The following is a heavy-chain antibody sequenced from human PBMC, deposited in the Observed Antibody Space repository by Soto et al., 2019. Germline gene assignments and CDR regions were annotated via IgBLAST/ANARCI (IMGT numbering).Heavy chain of an antibody. J-gene: IGHJ6*02. V-gene: IGHV1-69*12. Sequence: QVQLVQSGAEVKKPGSSVKVSCKASGGSLSNYGISWVRQAPGQGLEWMEGIIPVFGTANYAQKFQGRVTITADESTSIVYMGVTSLRSEDTAVYYCARGDATKIVVTTYYAMDVWGQGTTVTVSS. CDR3: ARGDATKIVVTTYYAMDV. CDR2: IIPVFGTA. D-gene: IGHD3-9*01. CDR1: GGSLSNYG.